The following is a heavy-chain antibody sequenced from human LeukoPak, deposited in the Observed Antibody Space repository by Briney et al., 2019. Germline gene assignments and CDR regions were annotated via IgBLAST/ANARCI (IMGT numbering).Heavy chain of an antibody. CDR2: ISSSSSTI. CDR1: GFTFSSYS. CDR3: AREGIVVVPAAYYYYYMDV. D-gene: IGHD2-2*01. J-gene: IGHJ6*03. V-gene: IGHV3-48*01. Sequence: QSGGSLRLSCAASGFTFSSYSMNWVRQAPGKGLEWVSYISSSSSTIYYAGSVKGRFTISRDNAKNSLYLQMNSLRAEDTAVYYCAREGIVVVPAAYYYYYMDVWGKGTTVTVSS.